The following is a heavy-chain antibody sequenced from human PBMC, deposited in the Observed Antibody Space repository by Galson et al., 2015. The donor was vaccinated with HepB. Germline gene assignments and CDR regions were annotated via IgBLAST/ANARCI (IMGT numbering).Heavy chain of an antibody. J-gene: IGHJ2*01. V-gene: IGHV6-1*01. D-gene: IGHD3-22*01. CDR1: GDSVSSNSAA. CDR2: TYYRSKWYN. CDR3: ARSPYDSTARWYFDL. Sequence: CAISGDSVSSNSAAWNWIRQSPSRGLEWLGRTYYRSKWYNDYAVSVKGRITINPDTPRNQFSLQLNSVTPEDTAVYYCARSPYDSTARWYFDLWGRGTLVTVSS.